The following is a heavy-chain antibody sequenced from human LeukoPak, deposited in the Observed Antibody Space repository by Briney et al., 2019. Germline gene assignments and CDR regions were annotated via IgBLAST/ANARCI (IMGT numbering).Heavy chain of an antibody. CDR1: GFTFSSYA. J-gene: IGHJ4*02. V-gene: IGHV3-23*01. CDR2: ISGTGANT. CDR3: AYADNNGWYYFDY. D-gene: IGHD6-19*01. Sequence: GGSLRLSCAVSGFTFSSYAMIWVRQAPGKGLEWVSAISGTGANTYYADSVKGRFTTSRDNPRSTLYLQMNSLSNGDTAVYYCAYADNNGWYYFDYWGQGTLVTVSS.